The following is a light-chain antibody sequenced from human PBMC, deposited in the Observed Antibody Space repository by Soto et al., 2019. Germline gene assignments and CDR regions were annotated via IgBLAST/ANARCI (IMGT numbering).Light chain of an antibody. V-gene: IGKV3D-20*01. Sequence: EIVLTQSPGTLSLSPGERATLSCRASQSVSSSYLAWYQQKPGLAPRLLIYDASSRATGVPDRFSASGSGTDFTLTISRLEPEDFAVYYCQQYGRSPFTFGPGTKVDIK. J-gene: IGKJ3*01. CDR1: QSVSSSY. CDR3: QQYGRSPFT. CDR2: DAS.